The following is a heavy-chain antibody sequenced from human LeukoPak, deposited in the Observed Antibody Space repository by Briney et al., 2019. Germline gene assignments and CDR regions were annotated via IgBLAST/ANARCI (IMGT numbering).Heavy chain of an antibody. J-gene: IGHJ5*02. CDR3: ARTENWFDP. CDR1: GGSISSYY. D-gene: IGHD1-14*01. CDR2: IYYSGST. V-gene: IGHV4-59*01. Sequence: PSETLSLTCTVSGGSISSYYWSWIRQPPGKGLEWIGYIYYSGSTNYNPSLKSRVTISVDTSKNYFTLKLRSVTPADTAVYYCARTENWFDPWGQGTLVTVSS.